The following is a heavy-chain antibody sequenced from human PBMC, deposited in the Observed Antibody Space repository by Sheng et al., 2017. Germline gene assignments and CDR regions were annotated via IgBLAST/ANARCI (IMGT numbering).Heavy chain of an antibody. V-gene: IGHV3-74*01. CDR2: ISGDGSDT. Sequence: EVQLVESGGVLVQPWGSLRLSCEASGFTFSTYWMHWVRQGPGKGLVWVSRISGDGSDTAYADSVKGRFTISRDNAKNTLYLQMNTLRPEDTAVYYCSRGGVIRGFASTFDFWGQGTLVTVSS. CDR3: SRGGVIRGFASTFDF. D-gene: IGHD2-21*01. CDR1: GFTFSTYW. J-gene: IGHJ4*02.